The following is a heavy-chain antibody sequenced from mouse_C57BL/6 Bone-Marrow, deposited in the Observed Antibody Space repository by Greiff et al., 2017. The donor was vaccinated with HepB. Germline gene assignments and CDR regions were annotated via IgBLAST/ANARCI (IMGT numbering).Heavy chain of an antibody. CDR1: GFTFSSYA. Sequence: EVQGVESGGGLVKPGGSLKLSCAASGFTFSSYAMSWVRQTPEKRLEWVATISDGGSYTYYPDNVKGRFTISRDNAKNNLYLQMSHLKSEDTAMYYCARDGKNNYVDWFAYWGQGTLVTVSA. J-gene: IGHJ3*01. V-gene: IGHV5-4*01. CDR3: ARDGKNNYVDWFAY. D-gene: IGHD5-1-1*01. CDR2: ISDGGSYT.